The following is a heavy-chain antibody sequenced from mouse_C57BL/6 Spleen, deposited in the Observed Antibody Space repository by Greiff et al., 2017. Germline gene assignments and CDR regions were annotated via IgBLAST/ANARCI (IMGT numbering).Heavy chain of an antibody. V-gene: IGHV1-15*01. CDR2: IDPETGGT. CDR1: GYTFTDYE. Sequence: QVQLLESGAELVRPGASVTLSCKASGYTFTDYEMNWVKQTPVHGLEWIGAIDPETGGTAYNQKFKGKAILTADKSSSSAYMELRSLTSKDSAVYYCTRGVMMDYWGQGTSVTVSS. D-gene: IGHD2-13*01. CDR3: TRGVMMDY. J-gene: IGHJ4*01.